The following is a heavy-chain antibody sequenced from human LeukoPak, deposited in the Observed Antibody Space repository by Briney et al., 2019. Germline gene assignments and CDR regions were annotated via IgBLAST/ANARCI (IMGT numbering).Heavy chain of an antibody. CDR2: IYSGGST. J-gene: IGHJ4*02. V-gene: IGHV3-53*01. CDR1: GFXVSSNY. Sequence: GGSLRLSCAASGFXVSSNYISWVRQAPGKGLEWVSVIYSGGSTYYADSVKGRFTISRDNSKNTLYLQMNSLRDEDTAVYYCARTSYYGSGTYYPVFDSWGQGTLVTVSS. D-gene: IGHD3-10*01. CDR3: ARTSYYGSGTYYPVFDS.